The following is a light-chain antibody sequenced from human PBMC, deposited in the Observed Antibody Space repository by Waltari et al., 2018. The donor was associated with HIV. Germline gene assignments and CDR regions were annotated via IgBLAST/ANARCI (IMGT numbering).Light chain of an antibody. V-gene: IGLV3-21*02. CDR1: NVESKS. CDR3: HVWESSSDEYV. J-gene: IGLJ1*01. CDR2: DDT. Sequence: SYVLTQPASVSVAPGQTANVTCGGDNVESKSVHWYQQRAGKAPILVLYDDTDRPSGIPERFSGSNFGNTATLTISRVEAGDEGDYYCHVWESSSDEYVFGTATKVTV.